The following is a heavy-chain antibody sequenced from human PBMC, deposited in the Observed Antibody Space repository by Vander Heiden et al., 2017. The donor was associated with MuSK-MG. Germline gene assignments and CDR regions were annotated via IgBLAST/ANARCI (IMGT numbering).Heavy chain of an antibody. CDR3: AREIGDIVVMVGAMDYYMDV. Sequence: QVQLVESGGGVVQPGRSLRLTCTASGFDVSTYDMQWVRQAPGTGLDLVSAISTDGRNEYYAESVKGRFTVSRDNSKNTLYLQMNSLRGEDTALYYCAREIGDIVVMVGAMDYYMDVWGKGTTVTVSS. CDR2: ISTDGRNE. J-gene: IGHJ6*03. CDR1: GFDVSTYD. D-gene: IGHD2-15*01. V-gene: IGHV3-30*03.